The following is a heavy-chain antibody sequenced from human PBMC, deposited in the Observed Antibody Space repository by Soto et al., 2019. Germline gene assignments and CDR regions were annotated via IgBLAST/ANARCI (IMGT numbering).Heavy chain of an antibody. CDR3: AIDSLGSCSGASCYYDI. J-gene: IGHJ3*02. V-gene: IGHV4-39*01. Sequence: SETLTLTCTVSGGSIRSSSYYWGWIRQPPGKGLEWIGSIYYSGSTYYNPSLKSRVTISVDTSKNQFSLKLSSLTAADTAVYYCAIDSLGSCSGASCYYDIWGQGTMVT. D-gene: IGHD2-15*01. CDR2: IYYSGST. CDR1: GGSIRSSSYY.